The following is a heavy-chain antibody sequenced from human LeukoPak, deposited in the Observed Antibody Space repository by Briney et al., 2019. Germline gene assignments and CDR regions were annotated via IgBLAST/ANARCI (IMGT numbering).Heavy chain of an antibody. V-gene: IGHV3-30*04. CDR3: ARVGSSYDYYYGMDV. D-gene: IGHD6-13*01. J-gene: IGHJ6*02. Sequence: GGSLRLSCAASGFTFSSYAMHWIRQAPGKGLEWVAVISYDGSNKYYADSVKGRFTISRDNSKNTLYLQMNSLRAEDTAVYYCARVGSSYDYYYGMDVWGQGTTVTVSS. CDR2: ISYDGSNK. CDR1: GFTFSSYA.